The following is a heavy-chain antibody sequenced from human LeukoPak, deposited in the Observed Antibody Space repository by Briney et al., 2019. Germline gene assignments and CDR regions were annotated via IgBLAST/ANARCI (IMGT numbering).Heavy chain of an antibody. CDR3: ARHYPGGDYFIDY. D-gene: IGHD4-17*01. Sequence: GESLKISCKVSGYSFTSYWIGWVRQMPGKGLEWVGIIYPDDSDTRYSPSLRDQVTISADKSISTAYLQWNSLKASDTAMYYCARHYPGGDYFIDYWGQGTLVTVSS. J-gene: IGHJ4*02. CDR1: GYSFTSYW. V-gene: IGHV5-51*01. CDR2: IYPDDSDT.